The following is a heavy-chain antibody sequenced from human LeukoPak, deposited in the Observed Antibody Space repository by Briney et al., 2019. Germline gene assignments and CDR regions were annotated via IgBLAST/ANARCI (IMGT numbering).Heavy chain of an antibody. CDR1: GGSISPYY. V-gene: IGHV4-59*08. J-gene: IGHJ4*02. D-gene: IGHD1-26*01. CDR3: ARHGGGGESYPRVFDY. Sequence: PSETLSLTCTVSGGSISPYYWSWIRQPPGKGLEWIGYIYYSGSTSYNPSLKSRVTISVDTSKNQFSLNLSPVTAADTAVYYCARHGGGGESYPRVFDYWAGETWSPSPQ. CDR2: IYYSGST.